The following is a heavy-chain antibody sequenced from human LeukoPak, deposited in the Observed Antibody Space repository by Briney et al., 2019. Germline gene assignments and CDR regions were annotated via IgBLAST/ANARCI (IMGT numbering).Heavy chain of an antibody. V-gene: IGHV3-21*04. J-gene: IGHJ6*04. CDR2: IGSSSSYI. Sequence: GGSLRLSCAASGFTFNSYSMNWLGQAPGKGLEWVSSIGSSSSYIYYADSVKGRFTISRDNAKNSLYLQMNSLRTEDTALYYCAKDLGLALNSWGKGTTVTVSS. D-gene: IGHD6-19*01. CDR1: GFTFNSYS. CDR3: AKDLGLALNS.